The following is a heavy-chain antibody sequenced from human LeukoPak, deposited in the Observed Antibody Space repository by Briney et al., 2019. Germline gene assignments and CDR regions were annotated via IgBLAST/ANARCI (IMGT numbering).Heavy chain of an antibody. J-gene: IGHJ2*01. D-gene: IGHD4/OR15-4a*01. CDR1: GYTFTGYY. CDR3: ARDLVLNWGSNWYFDL. V-gene: IGHV1-2*02. Sequence: ASVKVSCKACGYTFTGYYMHWVRQAPGQGLEWMGWINPNSGGTNYAQKFQGRVTMTRDTSISTAYMELSRLRSDDTAVYYCARDLVLNWGSNWYFDLWGRGTLVTVSS. CDR2: INPNSGGT.